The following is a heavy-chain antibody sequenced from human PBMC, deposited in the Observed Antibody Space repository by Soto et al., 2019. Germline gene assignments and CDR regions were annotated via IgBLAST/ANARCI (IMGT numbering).Heavy chain of an antibody. CDR2: IKQDGSEK. D-gene: IGHD6-25*01. CDR3: VRGSSAAGY. CDR1: GFSFSDYY. J-gene: IGHJ4*02. V-gene: IGHV3-7*01. Sequence: LRLSCAASGFSFSDYYMIWVRQAPGKGLEWVANIKQDGSEKNSVDSVKGRFTISRDNAKNSLFLQMNSLRVEDTAVYYCVRGSSAAGYWGQGTLVTVSS.